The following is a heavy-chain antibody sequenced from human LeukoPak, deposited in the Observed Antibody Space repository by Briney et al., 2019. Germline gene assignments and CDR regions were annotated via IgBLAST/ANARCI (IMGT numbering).Heavy chain of an antibody. J-gene: IGHJ4*02. Sequence: SQTLSLTCTVSGGSISSGDCYWSWIRQPPGKGLEWIGYIYYSGSTYYNPSLKSRVTISVDTSKNQFSLKLSSVTAADTAVYYCARARQFVRYFLREAGEFDYWGQGTLVTVSS. V-gene: IGHV4-30-4*01. CDR3: ARARQFVRYFLREAGEFDY. D-gene: IGHD3-9*01. CDR2: IYYSGST. CDR1: GGSISSGDCY.